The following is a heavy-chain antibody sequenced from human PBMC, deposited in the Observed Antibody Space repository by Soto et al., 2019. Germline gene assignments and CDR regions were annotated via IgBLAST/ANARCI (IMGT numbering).Heavy chain of an antibody. V-gene: IGHV4-61*08. CDR1: GASVVNDGYY. J-gene: IGHJ4*02. Sequence: SETLSLICTVSGASVVNDGYYWSWIRQPPGKGLEWIGYISNSGRTSYNPSLKSRLAISMDMSKNQFSLNLNSVTVADTAVYFCASDVSGWSSRAFDYWGQGALVTVSS. CDR3: ASDVSGWSSRAFDY. D-gene: IGHD6-13*01. CDR2: ISNSGRT.